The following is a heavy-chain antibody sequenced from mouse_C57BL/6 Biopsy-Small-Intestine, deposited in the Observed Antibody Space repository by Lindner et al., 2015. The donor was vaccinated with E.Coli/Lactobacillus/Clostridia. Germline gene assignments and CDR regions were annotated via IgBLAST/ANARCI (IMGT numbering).Heavy chain of an antibody. CDR2: INPSSGYT. D-gene: IGHD2-12*01. J-gene: IGHJ3*01. Sequence: VQLQESGAELAKPGASVKMSCKASGYTFISYWMHWVKQRPGQGLEWIGYINPSSGYTEYNQKFKGKATLTVDKSSSTAYMQLNSLTSEDSAVYYCAREGAYYSYYSYDGFAYWGQGTLVTVSA. CDR3: AREGAYYSYYSYDGFAY. CDR1: GYTFISYW. V-gene: IGHV1-7*01.